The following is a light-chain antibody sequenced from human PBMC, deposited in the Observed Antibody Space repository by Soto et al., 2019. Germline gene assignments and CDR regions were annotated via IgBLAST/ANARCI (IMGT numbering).Light chain of an antibody. Sequence: EIQMIQSASTPSTSVGDRVTITCRASQSIGYWLAWYQQKPGKAPKLLIYDASTLGSGVPSTFSGSGSETEFTLTISSLQADDSATYYCQQYKSFSPYTFGQGTK. J-gene: IGKJ2*01. V-gene: IGKV1-5*01. CDR2: DAS. CDR3: QQYKSFSPYT. CDR1: QSIGYW.